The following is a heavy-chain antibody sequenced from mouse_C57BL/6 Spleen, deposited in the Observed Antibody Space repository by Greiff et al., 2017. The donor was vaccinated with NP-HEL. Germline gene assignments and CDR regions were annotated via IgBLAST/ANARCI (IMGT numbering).Heavy chain of an antibody. CDR3: ARHEASYYDYDEAWFAY. D-gene: IGHD2-4*01. Sequence: VKLMESGAELVKPGASVKLSCKASGYTFTEYTIHWVKQRSGRGLEWIGWFYPGSGSIKYNEKFKDKATLTADKSSSTVYMELSRLTSEDSAVYFCARHEASYYDYDEAWFAYWGQGTLVTVSA. CDR1: GYTFTEYT. J-gene: IGHJ3*01. CDR2: FYPGSGSI. V-gene: IGHV1-62-2*01.